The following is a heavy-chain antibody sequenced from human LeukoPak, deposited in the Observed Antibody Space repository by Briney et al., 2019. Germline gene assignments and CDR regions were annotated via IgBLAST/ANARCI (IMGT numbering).Heavy chain of an antibody. V-gene: IGHV3-53*05. CDR1: GFTVSGNY. J-gene: IGHJ3*02. Sequence: GGSLRLSCAASGFTVSGNYMSWVRQAPGKGLEWISLIYSGGDTYYPDSVRGRFTISRDNSKNTLYLQMSSLRTEDTAVYYCVTYCSSTSCYPRGFDTWGQGTMVTVSS. CDR3: VTYCSSTSCYPRGFDT. D-gene: IGHD2-2*01. CDR2: IYSGGDT.